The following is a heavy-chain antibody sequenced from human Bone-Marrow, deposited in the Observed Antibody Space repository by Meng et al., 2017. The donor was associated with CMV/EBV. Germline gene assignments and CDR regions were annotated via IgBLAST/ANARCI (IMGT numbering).Heavy chain of an antibody. Sequence: SETLSLTCTVSGGSISSYYWSWIRQPPGKGLEWIGYIYYSGSTNYNPSLKSRVTVSVDTSKNQFSLKLSSVTAADTAVYYCARLVYCSSTSCPSGWFDPWAQGTLVTVSS. V-gene: IGHV4-59*01. D-gene: IGHD2-2*01. CDR1: GGSISSYY. CDR3: ARLVYCSSTSCPSGWFDP. CDR2: IYYSGST. J-gene: IGHJ5*02.